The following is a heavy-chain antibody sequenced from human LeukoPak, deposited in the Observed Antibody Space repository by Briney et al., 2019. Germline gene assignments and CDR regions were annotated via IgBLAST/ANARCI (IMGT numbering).Heavy chain of an antibody. V-gene: IGHV4-39*01. D-gene: IGHD5-12*01. CDR3: ARHPYSGYVFDYYYMDV. Sequence: PSETLSLTCTVSGGSISSSSYYWGWIRQPPGKGLEWIGSIYYSGSTYYNPSLKSRVTISVDTSKNQFSLKLSSVTAADTAVYYCARHPYSGYVFDYYYMDVWGKGTTVTISS. CDR1: GGSISSSSYY. J-gene: IGHJ6*03. CDR2: IYYSGST.